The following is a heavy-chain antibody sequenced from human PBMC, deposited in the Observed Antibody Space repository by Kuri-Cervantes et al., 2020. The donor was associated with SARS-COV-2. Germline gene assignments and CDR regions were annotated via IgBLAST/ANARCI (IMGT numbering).Heavy chain of an antibody. CDR3: ARGRSSGWYWNY. CDR2: IYYSGST. Sequence: SETLSLTCTVSGGSISSSSYYWGWIRQPPGKGLEWIGYIYYSGSTNYNPSLKSRVTISVDTSKNQFSLKLSSVTAADTAVYYCARGRSSGWYWNYWGQGTLVTVSS. J-gene: IGHJ4*02. CDR1: GGSISSSSYY. D-gene: IGHD6-19*01. V-gene: IGHV4-61*05.